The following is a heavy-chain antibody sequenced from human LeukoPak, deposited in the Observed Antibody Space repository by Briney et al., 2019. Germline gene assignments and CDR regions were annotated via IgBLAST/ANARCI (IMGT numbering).Heavy chain of an antibody. CDR2: INSDGSVT. J-gene: IGHJ4*02. CDR3: AREGGSYFDY. CDR1: GFTFSSYW. Sequence: PGGSLRLSCAASGFTFSSYWMNWGRPAPGKGLVWVSHINSDGSVTNYADSVKGRFTISRDNDKNTLYLQMNSLRAEDTAVYYCAREGGSYFDYWGQGTLVTVSS. V-gene: IGHV3-74*01. D-gene: IGHD1-26*01.